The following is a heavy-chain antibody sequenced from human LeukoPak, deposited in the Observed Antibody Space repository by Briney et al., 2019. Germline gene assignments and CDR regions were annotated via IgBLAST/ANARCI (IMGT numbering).Heavy chain of an antibody. D-gene: IGHD3-22*01. CDR3: AKDTYYYDTNWFDP. CDR2: ISGSGGST. CDR1: GFTFSSYG. Sequence: PGGSLRLSCAASGFTFSSYGMSWVRQAPGKGLEWVSAISGSGGSTYYADSVKGRFTISRDNSKNTLYLQMNSLRAEDTAVYYCAKDTYYYDTNWFDPWGQGTLVTVSS. J-gene: IGHJ5*02. V-gene: IGHV3-23*01.